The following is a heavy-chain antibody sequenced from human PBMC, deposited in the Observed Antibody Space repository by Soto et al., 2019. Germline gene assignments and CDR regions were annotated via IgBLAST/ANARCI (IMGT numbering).Heavy chain of an antibody. J-gene: IGHJ4*02. Sequence: EVQLLESGGGLVQPGGSLRLSCAASGFTFNNYAMTWVRQAPGKGLEWVSAISGGGDTTSYADSVKGRFTVSRDGSKNTSYLEMSSPRAEDTALYYCAKGRGGSGSLTPRVDLWGQGTLVTVAS. CDR2: ISGGGDTT. CDR3: AKGRGGSGSLTPRVDL. D-gene: IGHD3-10*01. CDR1: GFTFNNYA. V-gene: IGHV3-23*01.